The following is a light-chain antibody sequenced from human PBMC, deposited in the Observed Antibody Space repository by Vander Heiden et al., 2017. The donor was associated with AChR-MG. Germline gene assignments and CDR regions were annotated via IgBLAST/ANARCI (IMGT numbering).Light chain of an antibody. V-gene: IGKV3-15*01. CDR2: GAS. CDR1: QSVSSN. J-gene: IGKJ4*01. Sequence: EIVMTQSPATLSVSPGERATLSCRASQSVSSNLAWSKQKPGQAPRLLIYGASTRATGIPARFSGSGYGTEFTLTISSRQLEDFAVYYCQQNKNWPPLTFGGRTKVDIK. CDR3: QQNKNWPPLT.